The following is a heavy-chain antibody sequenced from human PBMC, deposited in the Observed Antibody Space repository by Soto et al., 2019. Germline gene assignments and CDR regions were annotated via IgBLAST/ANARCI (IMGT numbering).Heavy chain of an antibody. D-gene: IGHD5-12*01. CDR3: ARYDAESGSNKLDP. Sequence: QVQLQESGPGVVKPSDTLSVTCTVSGGSVSSRSHFWSWIRQPPGGGLQWIGDIYYTGNTNYSPPLKSRATLSVDTSRNQFSLRLTSVTAADTAIYYCARYDAESGSNKLDPWGQGTLVTVSS. J-gene: IGHJ5*02. CDR2: IYYTGNT. CDR1: GGSVSSRSHF. V-gene: IGHV4-61*01.